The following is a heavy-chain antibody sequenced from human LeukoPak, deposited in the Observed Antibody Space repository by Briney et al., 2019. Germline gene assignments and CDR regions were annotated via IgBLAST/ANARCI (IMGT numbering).Heavy chain of an antibody. Sequence: PGGSLRLSCAASGFTFDDYAMHWVRQAPGKGLEWVSGISWNSGKIDYADSVKGRFTISRDNAKNSLYLQMNSLRVEDMALYYCAKDRGYSSSFFEIWGQGTLVTVSP. D-gene: IGHD6-19*01. J-gene: IGHJ4*02. CDR2: ISWNSGKI. CDR3: AKDRGYSSSFFEI. V-gene: IGHV3-9*03. CDR1: GFTFDDYA.